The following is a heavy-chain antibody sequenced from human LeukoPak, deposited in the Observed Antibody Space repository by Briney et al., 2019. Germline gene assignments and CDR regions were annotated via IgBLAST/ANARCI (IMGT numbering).Heavy chain of an antibody. J-gene: IGHJ5*02. CDR2: MNPNSGNT. D-gene: IGHD3-10*01. Sequence: ASVKVSCKASGYTFTSYDINWVRQATGQGLEWMGWMNPNSGNTGYARKFQGRVTMTRNTSISTAYMELSSLRSEDTAVYYCARGGWGITGEKWFDPWGQGTLVTVSS. V-gene: IGHV1-8*01. CDR3: ARGGWGITGEKWFDP. CDR1: GYTFTSYD.